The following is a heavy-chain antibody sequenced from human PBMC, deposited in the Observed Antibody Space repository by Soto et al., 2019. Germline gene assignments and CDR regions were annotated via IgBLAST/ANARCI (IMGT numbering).Heavy chain of an antibody. CDR3: ARERCGGDCSPYYYYYYGMDV. CDR2: INPSGGST. V-gene: IGHV1-46*01. Sequence: ASVKVSCKASGYTFTSYYMHWLRQAPGQGLEWMGIINPSGGSTSYAQKFQGRVTMTRDTSTSTVYMELSSLRSEDTAVYYCARERCGGDCSPYYYYYYGMDVWGQGTTVTVSS. J-gene: IGHJ6*02. D-gene: IGHD2-21*02. CDR1: GYTFTSYY.